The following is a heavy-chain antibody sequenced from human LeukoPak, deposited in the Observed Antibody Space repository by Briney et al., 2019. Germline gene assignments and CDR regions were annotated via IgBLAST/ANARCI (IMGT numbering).Heavy chain of an antibody. D-gene: IGHD5-12*01. CDR3: ARDPLRRFDF. V-gene: IGHV3-7*04. CDR1: GFAFSAYW. J-gene: IGHJ4*02. CDR2: IQEDGAEV. Sequence: GGSLRLSCAASGFAFSAYWMTWVRQAPGKGLEWVANIQEDGAEVHYVDSVKGRFTISRDNAKNSLYLQMNTLRAEDTAVYYCARDPLRRFDFWGQGTLVTVSS.